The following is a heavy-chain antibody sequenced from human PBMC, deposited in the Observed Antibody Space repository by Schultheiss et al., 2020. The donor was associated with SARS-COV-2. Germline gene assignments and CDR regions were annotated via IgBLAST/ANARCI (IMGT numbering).Heavy chain of an antibody. D-gene: IGHD3-9*01. CDR3: ARRRITIFCLDY. J-gene: IGHJ4*02. CDR1: GYTFTNYA. V-gene: IGHV1-2*02. Sequence: ASVKVSCKSSGYTFTNYALHWVRQAPGQRLEWMGWINPNSGGTNYAQKFQGRVTMTRDTSISTAYMELSRLRSDDTAVYYCARRRITIFCLDYWGQGTLVTVSS. CDR2: INPNSGGT.